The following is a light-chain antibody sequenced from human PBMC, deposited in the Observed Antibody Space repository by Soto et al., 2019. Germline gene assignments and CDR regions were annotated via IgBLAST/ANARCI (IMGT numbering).Light chain of an antibody. CDR2: DTS. V-gene: IGKV3-15*01. J-gene: IGKJ1*01. CDR3: QQYVHWPPGS. Sequence: EIVVTQSPATLSVSPGERVTLSCRARQSVSSSLAWYQQRPGQAPRLLIYDTSTRAAGIAARFSGSGSGTEFTLTISSLQSEDSAVYYCQQYVHWPPGSFGKGTTVEIK. CDR1: QSVSSS.